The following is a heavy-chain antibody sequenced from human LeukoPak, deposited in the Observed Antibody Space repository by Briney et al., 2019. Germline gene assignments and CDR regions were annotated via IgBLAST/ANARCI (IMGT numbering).Heavy chain of an antibody. D-gene: IGHD2-15*01. CDR3: ARLSTCSGGTCFHDC. V-gene: IGHV4-39*01. Sequence: PSETLSLTCTVSGGSISGSPYLWGWIRQSPGEGLEWIGIRHYNGKTHYNPSLESRLTLFVDTSKDQFSLRLSSVTAADTAVYYCARLSTCSGGTCFHDCWGQGTLVTVSS. CDR1: GGSISGSPYL. CDR2: RHYNGKT. J-gene: IGHJ4*02.